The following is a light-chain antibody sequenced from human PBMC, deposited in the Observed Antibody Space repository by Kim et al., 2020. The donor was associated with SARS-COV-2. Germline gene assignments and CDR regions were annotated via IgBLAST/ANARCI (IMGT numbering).Light chain of an antibody. CDR3: SAWDSSLSAWV. J-gene: IGLJ3*02. CDR2: RNN. Sequence: QTATLTRTGNSNNVGYEGAAWLQQHQGHPPTLLTYRNNNRPSGISDRFSASRSGNTASLTISGLQPEDETDYYCSAWDSSLSAWVFGGGTQLTVL. V-gene: IGLV10-54*04. CDR1: SNNVGYEG.